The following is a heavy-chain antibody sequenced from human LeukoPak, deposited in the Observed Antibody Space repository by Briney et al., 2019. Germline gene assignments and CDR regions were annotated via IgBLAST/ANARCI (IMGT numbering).Heavy chain of an antibody. D-gene: IGHD6-13*01. CDR3: ARGPIAGPQDY. CDR2: ISAYNGNT. Sequence: ASVTVSCKASGYTFTSYGISWVRQAPGQGLAWMGWISAYNGNTNYAQKLQGRATMTTDTSTSTAYMGLRSLRSDDTAVYYCARGPIAGPQDYWGQGTLVTVSS. CDR1: GYTFTSYG. V-gene: IGHV1-18*01. J-gene: IGHJ4*02.